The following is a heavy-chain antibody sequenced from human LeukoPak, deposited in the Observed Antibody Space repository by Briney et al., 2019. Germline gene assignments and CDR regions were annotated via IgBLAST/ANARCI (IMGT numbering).Heavy chain of an antibody. J-gene: IGHJ3*02. CDR3: ARLYCTNGVCFDAFDI. Sequence: SETLSLTCTVSGGSISSYYWSWIRQPPGKGLEWIGYIYYSGSTNYNPSLKSRVTISVDTSKNQFSLKLSSVTAADTAVYYCARLYCTNGVCFDAFDIWGQGTMVTVSS. CDR1: GGSISSYY. CDR2: IYYSGST. D-gene: IGHD2-8*01. V-gene: IGHV4-59*01.